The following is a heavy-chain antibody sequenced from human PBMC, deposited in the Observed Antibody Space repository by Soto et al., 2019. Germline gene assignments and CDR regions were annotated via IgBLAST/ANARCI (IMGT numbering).Heavy chain of an antibody. CDR2: IIPILGIA. J-gene: IGHJ4*02. D-gene: IGHD7-27*01. CDR1: GGTFSSYT. CDR3: ARSPRNWGFDY. Sequence: GASVKVSCKASGGTFSSYTISWVRQAPGQGLEWKGRIIPILGIANYAQKFQGRVTITADKSTSTAYMELSSLRSEDTAVYYCARSPRNWGFDYWGRGTLVTVSS. V-gene: IGHV1-69*02.